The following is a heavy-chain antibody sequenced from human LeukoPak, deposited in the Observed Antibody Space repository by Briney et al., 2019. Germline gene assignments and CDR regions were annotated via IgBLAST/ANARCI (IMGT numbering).Heavy chain of an antibody. CDR1: GFTFSSAY. CDR3: TTDEVYGDFDY. Sequence: GGSLRLSCAASGFTFSSAYMNWVRQAPGKGLEWVGRIKPKTDGGTTDYAAPVKGRFTISRDDSKNTLYLQMNSLKTEDTAVYYCTTDEVYGDFDYWGQGTLVTVSS. J-gene: IGHJ4*02. D-gene: IGHD4-17*01. V-gene: IGHV3-15*07. CDR2: IKPKTDGGTT.